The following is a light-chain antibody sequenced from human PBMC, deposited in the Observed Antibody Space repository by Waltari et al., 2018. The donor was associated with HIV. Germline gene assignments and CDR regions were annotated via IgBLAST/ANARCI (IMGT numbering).Light chain of an antibody. Sequence: QSALTQPPSASGSPGQSVTISCTGTSSDIGGYTYVSWYQQYPGKAPKLMIYEVSKRPSVCPYRFACSKSANTASLTVSGLQAEDEADYSCSSYGGSANLLFGGGTKLTVL. J-gene: IGLJ2*01. CDR2: EVS. CDR1: SSDIGGYTY. V-gene: IGLV2-8*01. CDR3: SSYGGSANLL.